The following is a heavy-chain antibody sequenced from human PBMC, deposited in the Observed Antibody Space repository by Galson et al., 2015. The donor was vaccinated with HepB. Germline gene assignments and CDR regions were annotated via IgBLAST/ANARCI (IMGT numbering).Heavy chain of an antibody. CDR2: ISYDGSNK. CDR1: GFTFSSYA. D-gene: IGHD2-15*01. V-gene: IGHV3-30*04. Sequence: SLRLSCAASGFTFSSYAMHWVRQAPGKGLEWVAVISYDGSNKYYADSVKGRFTISRDNSKNTLYLQMNSLRAEDTAVYYCARSGYCSGGSCYPHRWSPFDPWGQGTLVTVSS. J-gene: IGHJ5*02. CDR3: ARSGYCSGGSCYPHRWSPFDP.